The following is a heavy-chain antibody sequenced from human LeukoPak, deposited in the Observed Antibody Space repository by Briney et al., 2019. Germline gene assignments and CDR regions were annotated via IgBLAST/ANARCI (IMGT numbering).Heavy chain of an antibody. CDR1: GFTFSSYG. D-gene: IGHD3-3*01. J-gene: IGHJ6*02. CDR3: AKDPQDYDFWSGYPYYYYGMDV. Sequence: GGSLRLSCAASGFTFSSYGTHWVRQAPGKGLEWVAVISYDGSNKYYADSVKGRFTISRDNSKNTLYLQMNSLRAEDTAVYYCAKDPQDYDFWSGYPYYYYGMDVWGQGTTVTVSS. CDR2: ISYDGSNK. V-gene: IGHV3-30*18.